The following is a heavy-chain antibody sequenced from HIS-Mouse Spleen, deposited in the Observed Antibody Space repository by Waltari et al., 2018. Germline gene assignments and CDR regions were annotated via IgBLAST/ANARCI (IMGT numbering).Heavy chain of an antibody. Sequence: QVQLVESGGGVVQPGRSLRLSCAASGFTFSSDAMHWVSQAPGKGRRWVAVRSYDGSNKYYAYSVKGRFNISRENSKNQRYRQMNSLSAEDTAVYYCARDTVPHTLYFDLWGRGTLVTVSS. V-gene: IGHV3-30*04. CDR2: RSYDGSNK. CDR3: ARDTVPHTLYFDL. D-gene: IGHD2-21*01. CDR1: GFTFSSDA. J-gene: IGHJ2*01.